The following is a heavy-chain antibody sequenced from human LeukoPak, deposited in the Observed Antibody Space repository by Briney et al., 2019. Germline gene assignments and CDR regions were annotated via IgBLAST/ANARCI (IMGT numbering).Heavy chain of an antibody. CDR2: ISESSSHT. Sequence: GGSLRLSCEASGFTFSGYSMNWVRQAPGKGLEWVSYISESSSHTYNADSVKGRFTISRDNAKNSLYLQMNSLRVEDTGIYYCARDRAVRARIGGMDVWGQGTTVIVSS. CDR3: ARDRAVRARIGGMDV. CDR1: GFTFSGYS. V-gene: IGHV3-21*06. J-gene: IGHJ6*02. D-gene: IGHD4-4*01.